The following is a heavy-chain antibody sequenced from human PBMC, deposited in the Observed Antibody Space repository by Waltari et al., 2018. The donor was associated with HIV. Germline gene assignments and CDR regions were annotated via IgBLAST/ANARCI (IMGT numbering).Heavy chain of an antibody. J-gene: IGHJ4*02. CDR2: MYVSGNT. Sequence: HVQLQASGPRPEPPSETLSLTCTLSGDSISRWRYYWCWIRQPAGEGLEWLGRMYVSGNTNYSPSLKSRVTMSVDTSTNKFSLKMTSVTVSDTAIYYCARATWGKTKAGWDRYFDKWGPGILVTVSS. V-gene: IGHV4-61*02. D-gene: IGHD3-9*01. CDR1: GDSISRWRYY. CDR3: ARATWGKTKAGWDRYFDK.